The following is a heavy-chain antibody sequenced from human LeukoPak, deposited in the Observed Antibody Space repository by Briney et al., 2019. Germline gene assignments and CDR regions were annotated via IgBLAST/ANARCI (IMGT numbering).Heavy chain of an antibody. Sequence: GQSLRLSCAASGFTFSSYAMSWVRQAPGKGLEWVSAISGSGGSTYYADSVKGRFTISRDNSKKTLYLQMNSLRAEDTAVYYCAKGYGVGATNYYYYYMDVWGKGATVTVSS. CDR3: AKGYGVGATNYYYYYMDV. J-gene: IGHJ6*03. V-gene: IGHV3-23*01. CDR1: GFTFSSYA. D-gene: IGHD1-26*01. CDR2: ISGSGGST.